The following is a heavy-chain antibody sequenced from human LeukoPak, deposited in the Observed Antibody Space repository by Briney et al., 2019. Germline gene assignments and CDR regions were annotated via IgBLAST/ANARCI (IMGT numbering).Heavy chain of an antibody. CDR1: GGSISSSSYY. CDR2: IYYSGST. CDR3: ARVAAAVLWYYYYYMDV. D-gene: IGHD6-13*01. J-gene: IGHJ6*03. Sequence: PSETLSLTCTVSGGSISSSSYYWGWIRQPPGTGLEWIGSIYYSGSTYYNPSLKSRVTISVDTSKNQFSLKLSSVTAADTAVYYCARVAAAVLWYYYYYMDVWGKGTTVTISS. V-gene: IGHV4-39*01.